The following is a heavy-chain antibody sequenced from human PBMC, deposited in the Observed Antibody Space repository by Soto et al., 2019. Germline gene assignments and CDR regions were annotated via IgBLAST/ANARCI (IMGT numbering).Heavy chain of an antibody. D-gene: IGHD5-18*01. CDR3: ARDPGFGFGYSYAFAMDV. J-gene: IGHJ6*02. CDR2: ISGYNGNT. CDR1: GYTFSNYG. Sequence: QVQLVQSGAEVKKPGASVKVSCKASGYTFSNYGINWVRQGPGQGLEWMGWISGYNGNTHYEEKVQDRIKMTTDTSTSTTYLELRSLRSDDPAVYFCARDPGFGFGYSYAFAMDVWGQGTTVTVSS. V-gene: IGHV1-18*01.